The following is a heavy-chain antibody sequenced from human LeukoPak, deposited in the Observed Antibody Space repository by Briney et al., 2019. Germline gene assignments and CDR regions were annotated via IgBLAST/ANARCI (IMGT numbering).Heavy chain of an antibody. CDR2: IYYSGTT. V-gene: IGHV4-59*01. CDR3: ARGVYIAAAQYGY. J-gene: IGHJ4*02. D-gene: IGHD6-13*01. Sequence: TSETLSLTCTVSGGSISSYYWSWIRQPPGKGLEWIGYIYYSGTTNYSPSLKSRVTISVDTSKNQFSLKLSSVTAADTAVYYCARGVYIAAAQYGYWGQGTLVTVSS. CDR1: GGSISSYY.